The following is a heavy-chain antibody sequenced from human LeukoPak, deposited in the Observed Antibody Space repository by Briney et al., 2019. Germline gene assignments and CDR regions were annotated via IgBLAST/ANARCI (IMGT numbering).Heavy chain of an antibody. CDR1: GFTFSSYW. Sequence: HPGGSLRLSCAASGFTFSSYWMHWVRQALGKGLVWVSRINSDGSTASCADSVKGRFTISRDNSKDTLYLQMDSLRAEDTAVYYCAKGALRSCSVRTCYPLDSWGPGTLVTVSS. D-gene: IGHD2-15*01. J-gene: IGHJ4*02. CDR3: AKGALRSCSVRTCYPLDS. V-gene: IGHV3-74*01. CDR2: INSDGSTA.